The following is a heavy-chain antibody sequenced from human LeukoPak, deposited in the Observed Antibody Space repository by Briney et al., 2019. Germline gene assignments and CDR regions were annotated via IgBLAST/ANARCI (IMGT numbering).Heavy chain of an antibody. Sequence: ASVKVSCKASGYTFTSYGISWVRQAPGQGLEWMGWISGYNGNTNYAQKLQGRVTMTTDTSTSTAYMELRSLRSDDTAVYYCAREGALSSGWYEVYYFDYWGQGTLVTVSS. D-gene: IGHD6-19*01. CDR1: GYTFTSYG. J-gene: IGHJ4*02. CDR3: AREGALSSGWYEVYYFDY. V-gene: IGHV1-18*01. CDR2: ISGYNGNT.